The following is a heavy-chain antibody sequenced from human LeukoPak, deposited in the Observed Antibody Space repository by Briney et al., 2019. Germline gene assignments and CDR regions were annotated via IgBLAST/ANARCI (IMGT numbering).Heavy chain of an antibody. J-gene: IGHJ4*02. D-gene: IGHD3-9*01. V-gene: IGHV1-2*02. CDR2: INPNSGET. Sequence: ASVKVSCKPSGYTFTGAYMHWVRQAPGQGLEWMGWINPNSGETKFAQKFQGRVTMTRDTSISTVYMGLGGLRSDDTAVYYCARVLFNSGYDYWGQGSLVTASS. CDR3: ARVLFNSGYDY. CDR1: GYTFTGAY.